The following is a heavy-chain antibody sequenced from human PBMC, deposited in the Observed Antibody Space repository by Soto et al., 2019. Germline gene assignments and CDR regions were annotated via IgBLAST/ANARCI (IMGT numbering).Heavy chain of an antibody. J-gene: IGHJ4*02. CDR1: GCSLATNT. CDR2: ISNDGRRK. V-gene: IGHV3-30*04. Sequence: AGGFLRLACAASGCSLATNTRHWIRQVPGKGLEWVASISNDGRRKYYADFVKGRFTISRDTANNILYLEMNSLRAEDTSLYSCARVATAMTYDFWGQRTQVTVSS. CDR3: ARVATAMTYDF. D-gene: IGHD2-21*02.